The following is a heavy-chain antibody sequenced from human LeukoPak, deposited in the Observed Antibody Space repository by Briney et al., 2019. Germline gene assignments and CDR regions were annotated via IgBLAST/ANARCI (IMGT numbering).Heavy chain of an antibody. J-gene: IGHJ4*02. CDR1: GFIYGNYW. V-gene: IGHV3-7*03. CDR2: VMQDGREK. D-gene: IGHD2-15*01. CDR3: AKGARAATRFYYFDY. Sequence: GGSLRLSCVGSGFIYGNYWMHWVRQAPGKGLEWVASVMQDGREKHYVDSVKGRFVISRDNTQNSVFLQMNSLRAEDTAVYYCAKGARAATRFYYFDYWGQGTLVTVSS.